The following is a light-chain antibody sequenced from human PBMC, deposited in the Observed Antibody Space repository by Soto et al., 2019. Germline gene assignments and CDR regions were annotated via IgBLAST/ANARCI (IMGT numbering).Light chain of an antibody. V-gene: IGKV3-11*01. CDR2: DAS. CDR1: QSITYY. J-gene: IGKJ4*01. CDR3: QQRSNWPPT. Sequence: EIVLTQSPATLSLSPGERATLSCRASQSITYYLEWYQQKPGQYPRLLMYDASYRATGIPPRFSGSGSGTDFTLTISSLEPEDFADYYCQQRSNWPPTFGGGTKVDIK.